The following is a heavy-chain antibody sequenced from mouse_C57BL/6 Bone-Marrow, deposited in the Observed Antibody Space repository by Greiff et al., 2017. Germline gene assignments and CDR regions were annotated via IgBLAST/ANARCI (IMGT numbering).Heavy chain of an antibody. CDR1: GFTFSDFY. J-gene: IGHJ2*01. CDR2: SRNKANDYTT. D-gene: IGHD3-3*01. V-gene: IGHV7-1*01. CDR3: ARDAEGRDY. Sequence: EVMLVESGGGLVQSGRSLRLSCATSGFTFSDFYMEWVRQAPGKGLEWIAASRNKANDYTTEYSASVKGRFIVSRYTSQSILYRRMNALRAEDTAIYYCARDAEGRDYWGQGTTLTVSS.